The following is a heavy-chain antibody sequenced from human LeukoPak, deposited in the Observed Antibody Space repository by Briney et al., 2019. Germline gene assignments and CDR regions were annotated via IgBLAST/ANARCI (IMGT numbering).Heavy chain of an antibody. CDR3: ARDLWAAAARYYYYYMDV. J-gene: IGHJ6*03. V-gene: IGHV1-69*05. Sequence: GASVKVSCKASGGTFSSYAISWVRQAPGQGLEWMGRIIPIFGTANYAQKFQGRVTITTDESTSTAYMELSSLRSEDTAVYYCARDLWAAAARYYYYYMDVWGKGTTVTVSS. CDR2: IIPIFGTA. CDR1: GGTFSSYA. D-gene: IGHD6-13*01.